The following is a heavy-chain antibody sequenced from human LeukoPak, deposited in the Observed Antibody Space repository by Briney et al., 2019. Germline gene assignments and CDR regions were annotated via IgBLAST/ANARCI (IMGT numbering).Heavy chain of an antibody. CDR2: IYYSGST. CDR1: GGSISSSSYY. D-gene: IGHD3-10*01. V-gene: IGHV4-39*07. Sequence: SETQSLTCTVSGGSISSSSYYWGWIRQPPGKGLEWIGSIYYSGSTYYNPSLKSRVTISVDTSKNQFSLKLSSVTAADTAVYYCARGGFGELLVYWGQGTLVTVSS. CDR3: ARGGFGELLVY. J-gene: IGHJ4*02.